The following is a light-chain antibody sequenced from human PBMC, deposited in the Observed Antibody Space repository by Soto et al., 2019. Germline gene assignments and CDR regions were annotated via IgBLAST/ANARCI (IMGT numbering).Light chain of an antibody. CDR2: GAS. V-gene: IGKV3-15*01. Sequence: DILMTQSPATLSVSPGDRVTFSCRASQGVSRNLNWYQHKPGQAPRLLISGASTGATGIPARFSGSGSGTDFTLTISSLQSEDCAFYYCQQRSNWPLTFGRGTKVDIK. CDR1: QGVSRN. CDR3: QQRSNWPLT. J-gene: IGKJ4*01.